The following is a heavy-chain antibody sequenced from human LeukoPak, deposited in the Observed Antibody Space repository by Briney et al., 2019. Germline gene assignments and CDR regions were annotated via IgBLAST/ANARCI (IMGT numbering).Heavy chain of an antibody. D-gene: IGHD1-26*01. J-gene: IGHJ4*02. V-gene: IGHV1-18*01. CDR2: ISAYNGNT. Sequence: ASVKVSCKASDYTFTNYGVSWVRQAPGQGLEWMGWISAYNGNTNYAQKLQGRVTMTTDTSTSTAYMELRSLRSDDTAVYYCARDIRSLGALDYWGQGTLVTVSS. CDR3: ARDIRSLGALDY. CDR1: DYTFTNYG.